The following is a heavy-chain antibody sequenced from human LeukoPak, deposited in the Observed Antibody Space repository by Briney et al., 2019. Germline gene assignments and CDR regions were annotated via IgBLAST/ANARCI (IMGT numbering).Heavy chain of an antibody. CDR2: VYGGDTT. CDR3: ARDYGGGYSYGYYFDY. V-gene: IGHV3-66*01. J-gene: IGHJ4*02. D-gene: IGHD5-18*01. CDR1: GFTVSSNY. Sequence: GGSLRLSCAASGFTVSSNYMSWVRQAPGKGLEWVSVVYGGDTTYYADSVKGRFTVSRDNSKNTLYLQMNSLRAEDTAVYYCARDYGGGYSYGYYFDYWGQGTLVTVSS.